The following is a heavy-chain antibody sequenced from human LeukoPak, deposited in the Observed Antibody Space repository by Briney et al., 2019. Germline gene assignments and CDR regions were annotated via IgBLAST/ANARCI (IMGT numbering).Heavy chain of an antibody. CDR1: GFTVNNNY. V-gene: IGHV3-9*01. D-gene: IGHD2-15*01. CDR2: ISYSSATI. Sequence: GGSLRLSCAASGFTVNNNYMSWVRQAPGKGLEWVSGISYSSATIGYVDSVKGRFIISRDNAKNSLYLQMNSLRAEDTALYFCAKDRGGGSQLGDAFDVWGQGTMVTVSS. J-gene: IGHJ3*01. CDR3: AKDRGGGSQLGDAFDV.